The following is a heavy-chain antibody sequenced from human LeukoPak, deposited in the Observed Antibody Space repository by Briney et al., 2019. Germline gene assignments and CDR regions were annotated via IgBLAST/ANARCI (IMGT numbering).Heavy chain of an antibody. CDR3: ARSGYFVYYGMDV. J-gene: IGHJ6*02. CDR1: GGSFSGYY. V-gene: IGHV4-34*01. Sequence: PSETLSLTCAVYGGSFSGYYWSWIRQPPGKGLEWIGEINHSGSTNYNPSLKSRVTISVDTSKNQFSLKLSSVTAADTAVYYCARSGYFVYYGMDVWGQGTTVTVSS. CDR2: INHSGST. D-gene: IGHD3-9*01.